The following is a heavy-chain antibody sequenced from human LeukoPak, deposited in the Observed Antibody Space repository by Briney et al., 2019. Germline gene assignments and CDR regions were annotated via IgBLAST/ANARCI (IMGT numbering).Heavy chain of an antibody. D-gene: IGHD2-2*01. V-gene: IGHV3-74*01. CDR2: TNNDGSAT. Sequence: GGSLRLSCAASGFTFSSYWMHWVRQAPGKGLGWVSFTNNDGSATNYADSVKGRFTISRDNAKNTLYLQMNSLSAEDTAVYYCARGNAGFDYWGQGTVVTVSS. CDR3: ARGNAGFDY. J-gene: IGHJ4*02. CDR1: GFTFSSYW.